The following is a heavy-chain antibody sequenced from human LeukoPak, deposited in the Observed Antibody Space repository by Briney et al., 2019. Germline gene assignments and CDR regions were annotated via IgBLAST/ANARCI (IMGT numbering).Heavy chain of an antibody. CDR3: ARDMVGYSNGPALFDY. CDR2: ISSSSNTI. D-gene: IGHD6-19*01. V-gene: IGHV3-48*01. Sequence: QPGGSLRLSCAASGFTFITYIMNWVRQAPGKGLEWVSYISSSSNTIYYADSVKGRFTISRDNAKNSLYLQMNSLRAEDTAVYYCARDMVGYSNGPALFDYWGQGTLVTVSS. J-gene: IGHJ4*02. CDR1: GFTFITYI.